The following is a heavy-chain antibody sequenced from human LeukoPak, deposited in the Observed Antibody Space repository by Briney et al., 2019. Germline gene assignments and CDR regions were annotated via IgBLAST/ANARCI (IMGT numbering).Heavy chain of an antibody. CDR1: GGSINSYY. V-gene: IGHV4-59*01. CDR3: ARARDSSGLRDFDL. Sequence: PSETLSLTCTVSGGSINSYYWSWVRQPPGKGLEWIGYIYYSGNTNYNPSLKSRVTISIDTSKNQLSLQLSSVTAADTAVYYCARARDSSGLRDFDLWGRGTLVTVSA. D-gene: IGHD3-22*01. CDR2: IYYSGNT. J-gene: IGHJ2*01.